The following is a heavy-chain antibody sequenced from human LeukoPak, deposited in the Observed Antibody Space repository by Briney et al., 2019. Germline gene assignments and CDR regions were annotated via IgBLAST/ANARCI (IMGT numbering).Heavy chain of an antibody. CDR1: GFTFSKAW. CDR2: ISSSGSTT. Sequence: GGSLRLSCAASGFTFSKAWMSWVRQAPGKGLEWVSYISSSGSTTYYADSVKGRFTISRDNAKNSLYLQVNTLRADDTAVYYCAGSAPYGYFDYWGQGTLVTVSS. CDR3: AGSAPYGYFDY. V-gene: IGHV3-11*04. D-gene: IGHD3-10*01. J-gene: IGHJ4*02.